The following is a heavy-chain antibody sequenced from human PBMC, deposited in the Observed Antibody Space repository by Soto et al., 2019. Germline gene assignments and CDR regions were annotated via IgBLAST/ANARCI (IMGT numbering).Heavy chain of an antibody. CDR2: ISSSSSYI. D-gene: IGHD2-15*01. V-gene: IGHV3-21*01. J-gene: IGHJ4*02. CDR3: ARVRLGSLLLDYLDY. CDR1: GFTFSSYS. Sequence: GGSLRLSCAASGFTFSSYSMNWVRQAPGKGLEWVSSISSSSSYIYYADSVKGRFTISRDNAKNSLYLQMNSLRAEDTAVYYCARVRLGSLLLDYLDYWSQGTLDTVSS.